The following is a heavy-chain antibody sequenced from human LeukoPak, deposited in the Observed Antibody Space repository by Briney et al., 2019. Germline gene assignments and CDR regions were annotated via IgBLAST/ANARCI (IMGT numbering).Heavy chain of an antibody. Sequence: GRSLRLSCAASGFTFSSYGMHWVRQAPGKGLEWVAVISYDGFNPYYADSVKGRFTISRDNSKNTLWLQMNSLRAEDTAVYYCAKVKEMYSSGSYYFDYWSQGTLVTVSS. J-gene: IGHJ4*02. V-gene: IGHV3-30*18. CDR1: GFTFSSYG. CDR3: AKVKEMYSSGSYYFDY. CDR2: ISYDGFNP. D-gene: IGHD6-19*01.